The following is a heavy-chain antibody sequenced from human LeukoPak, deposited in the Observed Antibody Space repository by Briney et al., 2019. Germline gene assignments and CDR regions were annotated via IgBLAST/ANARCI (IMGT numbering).Heavy chain of an antibody. CDR2: IYTGGNT. V-gene: IGHV3-53*01. CDR1: GFTVDSNY. Sequence: GGSPRLSCAASGFTVDSNYLSWVRQAPGKGLEWVSTIYTGGNTYYAASVKGRFAISRDFSKNTVFLHMNSLRAEDTAMYYCARGDDSGYYDYFDYWGQGALVTVSS. D-gene: IGHD3-22*01. CDR3: ARGDDSGYYDYFDY. J-gene: IGHJ4*02.